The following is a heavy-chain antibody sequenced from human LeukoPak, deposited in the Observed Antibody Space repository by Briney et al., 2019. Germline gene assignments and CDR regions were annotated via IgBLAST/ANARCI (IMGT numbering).Heavy chain of an antibody. V-gene: IGHV3-53*01. CDR3: ARGDRWLRQRAYDH. D-gene: IGHD5-12*01. CDR1: GFTVSDNY. Sequence: HPGGSLRLSCAVTGFTVSDNYMSWVRQAPGKGLEWVSVLYNDGRTFYADSVRGQFTISRDSSKNTLYLQMNSLRAEDMAVYYCARGDRWLRQRAYDHWGHGTLVIVSS. J-gene: IGHJ4*03. CDR2: LYNDGRT.